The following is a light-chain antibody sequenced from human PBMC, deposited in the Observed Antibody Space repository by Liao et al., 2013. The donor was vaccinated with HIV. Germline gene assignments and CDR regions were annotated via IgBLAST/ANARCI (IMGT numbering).Light chain of an antibody. CDR1: KLGDKY. J-gene: IGLJ2*01. Sequence: SYELTPAPSVSVSPGQTATITCSGEKLGDKYVSWYQQKPGQSPVLVLYQDTKRPPGIPERFSGSNSGNTATLTISGTQAMDEADYYCQAWDSNTHVVFGGGTKLTVL. CDR2: QDT. V-gene: IGLV3-1*01. CDR3: QAWDSNTHVV.